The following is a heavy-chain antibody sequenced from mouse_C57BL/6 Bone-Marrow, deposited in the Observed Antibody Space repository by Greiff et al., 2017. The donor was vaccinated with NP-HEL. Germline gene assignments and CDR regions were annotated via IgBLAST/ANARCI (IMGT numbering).Heavy chain of an antibody. V-gene: IGHV5-4*03. CDR2: ISDGGSYT. Sequence: EVMLVESGGGLVKPGGSLKLSCAASGFTFSSYAMSWVRQIPEKRMEWVATISDGGSYTYYPDKVKGRFTISRDNAKNNLYLQMSHLKSEDTARYYCATYYGSSDRWYFDVWGTGTTVTVSS. CDR1: GFTFSSYA. J-gene: IGHJ1*03. D-gene: IGHD1-1*01. CDR3: ATYYGSSDRWYFDV.